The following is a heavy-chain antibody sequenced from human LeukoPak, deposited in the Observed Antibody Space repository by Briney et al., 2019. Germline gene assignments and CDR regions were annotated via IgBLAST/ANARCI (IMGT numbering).Heavy chain of an antibody. V-gene: IGHV4-39*01. CDR3: ARSFSLEGIAAAGINY. J-gene: IGHJ4*02. CDR1: GGSISSSSYY. D-gene: IGHD6-13*01. Sequence: SSETLSLTCTVSGGSISSSSYYWGWIRQPPGKGLEWIGSIYYSGSTYYNPSLKSRVTISVDTSKNQFSLKLSSVTAADTAVYYCARSFSLEGIAAAGINYWGQGTLVTVSS. CDR2: IYYSGST.